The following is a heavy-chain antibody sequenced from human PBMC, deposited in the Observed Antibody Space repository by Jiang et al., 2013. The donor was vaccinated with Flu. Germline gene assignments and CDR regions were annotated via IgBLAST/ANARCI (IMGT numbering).Heavy chain of an antibody. CDR2: IDPSDSYT. J-gene: IGHJ4*02. V-gene: IGHV5-10-1*01. Sequence: LEWMGRIDPSDSYTNYSPSFQGHVTISADKSISTAYLQWSSLKASDTAMYYCARLFGSGYYGPYYFDYWGQGTLVTVSS. D-gene: IGHD3-22*01. CDR3: ARLFGSGYYGPYYFDY.